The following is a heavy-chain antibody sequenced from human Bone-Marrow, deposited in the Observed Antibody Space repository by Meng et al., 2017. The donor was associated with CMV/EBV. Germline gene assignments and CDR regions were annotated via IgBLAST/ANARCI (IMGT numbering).Heavy chain of an antibody. CDR1: GFTFSSYG. V-gene: IGHV3-30*02. J-gene: IGHJ4*02. CDR3: AKSGQLKAGDYFDY. CDR2: IRYDGSNK. D-gene: IGHD5-18*01. Sequence: GESLKISCAASGFTFSSYGMHWVRQAPGKGLEWVAFIRYDGSNKYYADSVKGRFTISRDNSKNTLYLQMNSLRAEDTAVYYCAKSGQLKAGDYFDYWGQGTRVTVSS.